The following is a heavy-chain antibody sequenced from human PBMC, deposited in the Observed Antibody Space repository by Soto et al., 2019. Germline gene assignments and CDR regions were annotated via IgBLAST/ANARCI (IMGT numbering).Heavy chain of an antibody. CDR1: GFTFSNAC. CDR2: IKSKTDGGTT. Sequence: LILSCAASGFTFSNACMSWVRQAPGKGLEWVGRIKSKTDGGTTDYAAPVKGRFTISRDDSKNTLYLQMNSLKTEDTAVYYCTGLYCSSTSCLYYYYYGMDVWGQGTTVTVSS. V-gene: IGHV3-15*01. D-gene: IGHD2-2*01. J-gene: IGHJ6*02. CDR3: TGLYCSSTSCLYYYYYGMDV.